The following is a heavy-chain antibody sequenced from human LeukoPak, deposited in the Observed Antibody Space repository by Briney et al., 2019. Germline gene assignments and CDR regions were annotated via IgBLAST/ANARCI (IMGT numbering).Heavy chain of an antibody. CDR2: IYYSGGT. V-gene: IGHV4-59*01. CDR3: ARVPYYGSGSEDY. Sequence: SETLSLTCTVSGDSISSYYWSWIRQPPGKGLEWIGYIYYSGGTNYNPSLKSRVTISVDRSKNQFSLKLTSVTAADTAVYYCARVPYYGSGSEDYWGQGTLVTVSS. D-gene: IGHD3-10*01. CDR1: GDSISSYY. J-gene: IGHJ4*02.